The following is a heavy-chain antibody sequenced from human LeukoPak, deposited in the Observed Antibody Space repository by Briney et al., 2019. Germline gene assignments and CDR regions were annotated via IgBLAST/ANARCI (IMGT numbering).Heavy chain of an antibody. CDR1: GDSITSSSHY. J-gene: IGHJ3*02. CDR2: LHHTGRN. CDR3: VAEMTASAAFDI. D-gene: IGHD2-21*02. V-gene: IGHV4-39*01. Sequence: SETLSLTCTVSGDSITSSSHYWVWLRQPPGQRLEWIGSLHHTGRNYSNAALKSRVTISMDTAKSQFSLKLNSVTAADSGVYYCVAEMTASAAFDIWGQGTMVAVSS.